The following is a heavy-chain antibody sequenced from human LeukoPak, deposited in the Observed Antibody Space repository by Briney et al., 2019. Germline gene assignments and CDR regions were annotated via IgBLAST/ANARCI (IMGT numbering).Heavy chain of an antibody. D-gene: IGHD3-22*01. CDR1: GFTFSDYH. CDR3: AKETMIVALVD. CDR2: ISSSSSTI. Sequence: GGSLRLSCAASGFTFSDYHMTWIRQASGKGLEWVSYISSSSSTIYYADSVKGRFTISRDNAKNSLYLQMNSLRAEDTAVYYCAKETMIVALVDWGQGTLVTVSS. J-gene: IGHJ4*02. V-gene: IGHV3-11*01.